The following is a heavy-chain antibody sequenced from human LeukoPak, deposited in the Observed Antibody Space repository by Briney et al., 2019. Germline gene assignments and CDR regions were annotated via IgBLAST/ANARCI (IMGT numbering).Heavy chain of an antibody. Sequence: PGGSLRLSCTASGFTFGDYAMSWVRQAPGKGLEWVGRIKSKTDGGTTDYAAPVKGRFTISRDDSKNTLYLQMNSLKTEDTAVYYCTTAGWELYYFDYWGQGTLVTVSS. CDR3: TTAGWELYYFDY. V-gene: IGHV3-15*01. J-gene: IGHJ4*02. D-gene: IGHD1-26*01. CDR1: GFTFGDYA. CDR2: IKSKTDGGTT.